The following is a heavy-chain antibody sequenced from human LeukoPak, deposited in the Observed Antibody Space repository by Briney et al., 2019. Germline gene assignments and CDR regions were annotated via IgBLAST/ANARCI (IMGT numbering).Heavy chain of an antibody. D-gene: IGHD5-18*01. CDR2: ITSGSSYI. J-gene: IGHJ4*02. V-gene: IGHV3-21*01. CDR3: VRDPRYGDY. CDR1: GFTFSSYA. Sequence: GGSLRLSCAASGFTFSSYAMSWVRQAPGKGLEWVSSITSGSSYIYYADSVKGRFTISRDNAENSLYLQMNSLRAEDTAVYYCVRDPRYGDYWGQGTLVTVSS.